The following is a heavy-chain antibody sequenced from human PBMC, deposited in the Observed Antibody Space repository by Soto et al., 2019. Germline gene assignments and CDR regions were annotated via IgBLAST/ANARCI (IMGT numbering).Heavy chain of an antibody. D-gene: IGHD2-8*02. CDR2: INWDGTTT. Sequence: GSLRLSCAASGFTFSNDWMHWVRQTAGKGLVWVSRINWDGTTTNYADSVKGRFTISRDNAKNTLYLQMDSLRVEDTAVYFCARGPRGVYGNDYWGQGVLVTVSS. CDR3: ARGPRGVYGNDY. V-gene: IGHV3-74*01. J-gene: IGHJ4*02. CDR1: GFTFSNDW.